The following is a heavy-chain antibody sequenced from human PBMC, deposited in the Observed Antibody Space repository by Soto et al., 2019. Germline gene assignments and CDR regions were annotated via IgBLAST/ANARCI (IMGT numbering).Heavy chain of an antibody. CDR1: GGTFSSYA. D-gene: IGHD3-22*01. CDR2: IIPIFGTA. CDR3: ARRYYYDSSGYSAFDY. Sequence: SVKVSCKASGGTFSSYAISWVRQAPGQGLEWMGGIIPIFGTANYAQKFQGRVTITADESTSTAYMELSSLRSEDTAVYYCARRYYYDSSGYSAFDYWGQGTLVTSPQ. J-gene: IGHJ4*02. V-gene: IGHV1-69*13.